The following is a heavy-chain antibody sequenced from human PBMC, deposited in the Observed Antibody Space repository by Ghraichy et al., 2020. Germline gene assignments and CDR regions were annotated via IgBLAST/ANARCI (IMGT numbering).Heavy chain of an antibody. CDR1: GFTFSSYW. J-gene: IGHJ4*02. V-gene: IGHV3-7*01. Sequence: GGSLRLSCAASGFTFSSYWMSWVRQAPGKGLEWVANIKQDGSEKYYVDSVKGRFTISRDNAKNSLYLQMNSLRAEDTAVYYCARGGVVRVRLAIFDYWGQGTLVTVSS. D-gene: IGHD4-23*01. CDR2: IKQDGSEK. CDR3: ARGGVVRVRLAIFDY.